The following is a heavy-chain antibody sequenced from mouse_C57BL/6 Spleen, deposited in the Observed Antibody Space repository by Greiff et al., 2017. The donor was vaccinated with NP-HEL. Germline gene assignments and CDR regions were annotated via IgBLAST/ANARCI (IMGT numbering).Heavy chain of an antibody. CDR1: GYTFTSYW. CDR2: IDPSDSET. D-gene: IGHD1-1*01. CDR3: ARSRMITTVVATDYAMDY. Sequence: QVQLQQPGAELVRPGSSVKLSCKASGYTFTSYWMHWVKQRPIQGLEWIGNIDPSDSETHYNQKFKDKATLTVDKSSSTAYMQLSSLTSEDSAVYYCARSRMITTVVATDYAMDYWGQGTSVTVSS. J-gene: IGHJ4*01. V-gene: IGHV1-52*01.